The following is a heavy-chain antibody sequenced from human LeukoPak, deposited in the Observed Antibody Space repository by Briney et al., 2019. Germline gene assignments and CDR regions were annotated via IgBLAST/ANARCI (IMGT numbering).Heavy chain of an antibody. Sequence: GASVKVSFKVSGYTLTELSMHWVRQAPGKGLEWMGGFDPEDGETIYAQKFQGRVTMTEDTSTDTAYMELSSLRSEDTAVYYCATLGDTAMVYDDWGQGTLVTVSS. CDR2: FDPEDGET. CDR3: ATLGDTAMVYDD. CDR1: GYTLTELS. V-gene: IGHV1-24*01. J-gene: IGHJ4*02. D-gene: IGHD5-18*01.